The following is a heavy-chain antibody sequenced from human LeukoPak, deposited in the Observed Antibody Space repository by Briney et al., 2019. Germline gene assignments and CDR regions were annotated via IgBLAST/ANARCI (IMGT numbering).Heavy chain of an antibody. CDR3: AKEVDCPSDCLFFHS. D-gene: IGHD2-21*02. CDR1: GFTFDRFI. Sequence: GGSLRLSCAASGFTFDRFIIHWLRQTPGKGLEWVSLINRRGHTFYTDSVMGRFTISRDNSRNSVFLQMNSLRPEDTALYHCAKEVDCPSDCLFFHSWGQGTLVSVSS. V-gene: IGHV3-43*01. J-gene: IGHJ4*02. CDR2: INRRGHT.